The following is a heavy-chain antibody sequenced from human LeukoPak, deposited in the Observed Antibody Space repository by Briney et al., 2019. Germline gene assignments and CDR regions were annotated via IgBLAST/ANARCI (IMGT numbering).Heavy chain of an antibody. CDR3: ARGSYSSGSYSSSWNYYYMDV. V-gene: IGHV3-48*03. CDR1: GFTFSSYE. D-gene: IGHD3-10*01. J-gene: IGHJ6*03. Sequence: GGSLRLSCAASGFTFSSYEMNWVRRAPGKGLEWVSYISSSGSTIDYADSVKGRFTISRDNAKNSLYLQMNSLRAEDTAVYYCARGSYSSGSYSSSWNYYYMDVWGKGTTVTISS. CDR2: ISSSGSTI.